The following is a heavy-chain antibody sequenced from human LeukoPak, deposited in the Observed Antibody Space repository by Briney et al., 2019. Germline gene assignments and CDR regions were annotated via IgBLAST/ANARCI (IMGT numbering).Heavy chain of an antibody. J-gene: IGHJ4*02. V-gene: IGHV4-34*01. D-gene: IGHD1-20*01. CDR3: ARYNWSIDY. CDR2: INHSGST. Sequence: SETLSLTCAVYGGSFSGYYWSWIRQPPGKGLEWIGEINHSGSTNYNPSLKSRVTISVDTSKNQFSLKLSSVTAADTAVYYCARYNWSIDYWGQGTLVTVSS. CDR1: GGSFSGYY.